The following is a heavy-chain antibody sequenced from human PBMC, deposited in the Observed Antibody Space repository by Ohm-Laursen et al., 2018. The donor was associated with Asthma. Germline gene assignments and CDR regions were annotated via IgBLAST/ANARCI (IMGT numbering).Heavy chain of an antibody. J-gene: IGHJ4*02. CDR1: GGSISSSYW. D-gene: IGHD3-9*01. Sequence: SETLSLTCAVSGGSISSSYWWSWIRQPPGKGLEWIGEIYHGGTTNYNPSLKSRITISVDKSKNQFSLNLRSVTAADTAVYFCARLDWAQSMFDSWGQGALVTVSS. CDR2: IYHGGTT. CDR3: ARLDWAQSMFDS. V-gene: IGHV4-4*02.